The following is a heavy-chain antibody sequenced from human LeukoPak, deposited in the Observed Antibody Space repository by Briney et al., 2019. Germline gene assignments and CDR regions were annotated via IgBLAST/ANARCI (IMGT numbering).Heavy chain of an antibody. Sequence: QTGGSLRLSCAASGFTFSSYGIHWVRQAPGKGLEWVAIISYDGSNKYYADSVKGRFTISRDNAKNSLYLQMNSLRAEDTAVYYCAELGITMIGGVWGKGTTVTISS. CDR2: ISYDGSNK. CDR3: AELGITMIGGV. V-gene: IGHV3-30*18. J-gene: IGHJ6*04. D-gene: IGHD3-10*02. CDR1: GFTFSSYG.